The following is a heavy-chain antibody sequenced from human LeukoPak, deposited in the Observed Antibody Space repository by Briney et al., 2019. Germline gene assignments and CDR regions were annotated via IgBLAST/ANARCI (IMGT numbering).Heavy chain of an antibody. CDR2: ISYDGSNV. Sequence: GRSLRLSCAASGFTFRSYSMHWVRQAPGKGLEWAATISYDGSNVYYADSVKGRFTISRDNSKNALYLQMDSLRAEDTAVYYCANWIGSSSRDYWGQGTLVTVSS. CDR3: ANWIGSSSRDY. D-gene: IGHD6-6*01. V-gene: IGHV3-30-3*01. J-gene: IGHJ4*02. CDR1: GFTFRSYS.